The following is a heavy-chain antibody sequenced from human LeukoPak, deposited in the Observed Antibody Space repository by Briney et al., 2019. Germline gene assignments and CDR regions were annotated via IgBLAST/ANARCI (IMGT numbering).Heavy chain of an antibody. CDR1: GGSISSGGYS. V-gene: IGHV4-30-2*01. J-gene: IGHJ4*02. Sequence: PSETLSLTCAVSGGSISSGGYSWSWIRQPPGKGLEWIGYIYHSGSTNYNPSLKSRVTISVDKSKNQFSLKLSSVTAADTAVYYCARALSNFDYWGQGTLVTVSS. CDR3: ARALSNFDY. CDR2: IYHSGST.